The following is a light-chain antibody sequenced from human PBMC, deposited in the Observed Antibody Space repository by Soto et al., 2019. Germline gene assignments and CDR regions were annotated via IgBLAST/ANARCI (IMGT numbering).Light chain of an antibody. J-gene: IGKJ4*02. CDR3: QQYDNSPLT. CDR1: QSVSSSY. V-gene: IGKV3-20*01. Sequence: DIVLTQSPGTLSLSPRERAALSCRASQSVSSSYLAWYQQKPGQAPRLLIYGASNRATGIPDRFSGSGSGTDFTLTISRLEPEDFAVYYCQQYDNSPLTFGEGTKVDIK. CDR2: GAS.